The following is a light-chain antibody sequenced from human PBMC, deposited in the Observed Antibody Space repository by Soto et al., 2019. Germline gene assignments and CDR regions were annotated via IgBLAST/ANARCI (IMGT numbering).Light chain of an antibody. CDR2: GAS. CDR1: QSVSSK. V-gene: IGKV3-15*01. J-gene: IGKJ2*01. Sequence: EIVMTQSPVTLSVSPGERATLSCRASQSVSSKLAWYQQKPGQAPRLLIYGASTRATGIPARFSGSGSGTEFTLSISSLQSEDFAVYYCQQYNNWPQTFGQGTKV. CDR3: QQYNNWPQT.